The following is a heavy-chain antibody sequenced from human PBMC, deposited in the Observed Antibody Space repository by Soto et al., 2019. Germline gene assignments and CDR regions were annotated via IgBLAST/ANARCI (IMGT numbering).Heavy chain of an antibody. J-gene: IGHJ4*02. CDR3: ARASRGAYTAYALNY. D-gene: IGHD5-12*01. CDR1: GFTFTNYW. V-gene: IGHV3-7*01. CDR2: IKEDGSEK. Sequence: PGGSLRLSCAASGFTFTNYWMDWVRQAPGKGLEWVANIKEDGSEKYHVDSVKGRFTISRDSTKNSLYLQMNSLRAEDTATYYCARASRGAYTAYALNYWGQGTLVTVSS.